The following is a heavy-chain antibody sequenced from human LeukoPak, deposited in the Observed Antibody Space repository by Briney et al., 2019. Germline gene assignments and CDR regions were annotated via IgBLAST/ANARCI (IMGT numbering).Heavy chain of an antibody. V-gene: IGHV1-69*05. J-gene: IGHJ4*02. CDR1: GGTFSYCT. Sequence: GASVKVSCKASGGTFSYCTISWVRQAPGQGLEWMGRIIPIFGTADYAQKFQGRVTMTTDESTSTAYMELSSLRSEDTALYYCAREPVPRSSGLQYWGQGTLVTVSS. CDR2: IIPIFGTA. CDR3: AREPVPRSSGLQY. D-gene: IGHD3-22*01.